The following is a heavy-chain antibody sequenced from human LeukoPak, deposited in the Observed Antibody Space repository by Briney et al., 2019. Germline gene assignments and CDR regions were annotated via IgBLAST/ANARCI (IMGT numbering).Heavy chain of an antibody. Sequence: SETLSLTCTVSGGSISSYYWSWIRQPAGKGLEWIGSIYYSGSTYYNPSLKSRVTISVDTSKNQFSLKLSSVTAADTAVYYCARHLGALNAFDIWGQGTMVTVSS. V-gene: IGHV4-59*05. CDR2: IYYSGST. D-gene: IGHD3-16*01. CDR1: GGSISSYY. J-gene: IGHJ3*02. CDR3: ARHLGALNAFDI.